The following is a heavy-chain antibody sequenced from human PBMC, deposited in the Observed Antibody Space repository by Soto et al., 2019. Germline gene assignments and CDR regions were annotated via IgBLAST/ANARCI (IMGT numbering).Heavy chain of an antibody. CDR1: GGSFSSSG. V-gene: IGHV1-69*13. CDR3: YRRRAYHDETGNSTVGADFDY. J-gene: IGHJ4*02. Sequence: SGKVSCKASGGSFSSSGISWVRQSTGQGLEWLGGISPIFVTSHYAQKFQGRVTITADASTNAAYMEPSRLTAEDPAGSYWYRRRAYHDETGNSTVGADFDYWGLGTMVTVSS. CDR2: ISPIFVTS. D-gene: IGHD3-9*01.